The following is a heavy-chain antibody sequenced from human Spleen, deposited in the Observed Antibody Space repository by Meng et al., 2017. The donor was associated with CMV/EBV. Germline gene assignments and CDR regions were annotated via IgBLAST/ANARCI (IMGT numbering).Heavy chain of an antibody. CDR2: IYYRSKWYY. CDR1: GDSVSSNSAA. V-gene: IGHV6-1*01. D-gene: IGHD2-2*01. Sequence: SQTLSLTCAISGDSVSSNSAAWNLIRQSPSRGLEWLGRIYYRSKWYYDYAPSVKSRMIIKPDTSKNQFSLKVNSVTAADTAVYFCVRDPLTKYCRSPNCSEYWGQGILVTVSS. J-gene: IGHJ1*01. CDR3: VRDPLTKYCRSPNCSEY.